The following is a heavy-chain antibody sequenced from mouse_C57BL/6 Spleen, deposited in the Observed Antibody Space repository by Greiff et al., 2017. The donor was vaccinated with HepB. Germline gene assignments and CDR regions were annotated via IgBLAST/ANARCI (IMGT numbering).Heavy chain of an antibody. CDR1: GYTFTSYW. Sequence: EVQLQESGTVLARPGASVKMSCKTSGYTFTSYWMHWVKQRPGQGLEWIGAIYPGNSDTSYNQKFKGKAKLTAVTSASTAYMELSSLTNEDSAVYYCFTTVVAEWYFDVWGTGTTVTVSS. CDR2: IYPGNSDT. CDR3: FTTVVAEWYFDV. J-gene: IGHJ1*03. V-gene: IGHV1-5*01. D-gene: IGHD1-1*01.